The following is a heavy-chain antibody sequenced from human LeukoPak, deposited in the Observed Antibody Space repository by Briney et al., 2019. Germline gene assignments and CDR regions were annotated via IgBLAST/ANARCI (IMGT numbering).Heavy chain of an antibody. J-gene: IGHJ4*02. V-gene: IGHV3-48*01. CDR2: ISSSSSTI. CDR1: GFTFSSYS. D-gene: IGHD6-13*01. CDR3: ARDSVRVVIAAGEKNDY. Sequence: PGGSLRLSCAASGFTFSSYSMNWVRQAPGKGLEWVAYISSSSSTIYYEDSVKGRFTISRDKAKNSLYLQMNSLRAEDTAVYYCARDSVRVVIAAGEKNDYWGQGTLVTVSS.